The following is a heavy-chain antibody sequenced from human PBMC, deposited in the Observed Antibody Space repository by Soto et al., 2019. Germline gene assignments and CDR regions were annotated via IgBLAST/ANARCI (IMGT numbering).Heavy chain of an antibody. CDR3: ARDLHYYDSSGASDGMDV. CDR1: GFTVSSNY. V-gene: IGHV3-53*02. Sequence: EVQLVETGGGLIQPGGSLRLSCAASGFTVSSNYMSWVRQAPGKGLEWVSVIYSGGSTYYAASVKGRFTISRDNSKNTLYLKMNSLRAEETAVYYCARDLHYYDSSGASDGMDVWGQGTTVTVSS. J-gene: IGHJ6*02. D-gene: IGHD3-22*01. CDR2: IYSGGST.